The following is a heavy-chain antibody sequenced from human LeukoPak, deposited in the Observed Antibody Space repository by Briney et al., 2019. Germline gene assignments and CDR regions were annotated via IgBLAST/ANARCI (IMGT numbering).Heavy chain of an antibody. CDR3: ARHGGRGYSYGWFDP. CDR1: GGSISSYY. Sequence: SETLSLTCTVSGGSISSYYWSWIRQPPGKGLEWIGYIYYSGSTNYNPSLKSRVTISVDTSKNQFSLKLSSVTAADTAVYYCARHGGRGYSYGWFDPWGQGTLVTVSS. J-gene: IGHJ5*02. V-gene: IGHV4-59*08. CDR2: IYYSGST. D-gene: IGHD5-18*01.